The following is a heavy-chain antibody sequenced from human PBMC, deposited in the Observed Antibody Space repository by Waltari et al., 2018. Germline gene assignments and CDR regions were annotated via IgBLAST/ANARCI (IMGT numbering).Heavy chain of an antibody. J-gene: IGHJ4*02. Sequence: EVQLVESGGGLIQPGGSLRLSCAASGFIVSNNYISWVRQAPGKGLGWVLVLYAVSGAGGNTFYEDSVKGRFTISRDNSKNTLYLQMNNLRVEDTAVYFCARAGLGSPSQWLQLLDSWGRGILVTVSS. D-gene: IGHD6-19*01. V-gene: IGHV3-53*01. CDR2: LYAVSGAGGNT. CDR1: GFIVSNNY. CDR3: ARAGLGSPSQWLQLLDS.